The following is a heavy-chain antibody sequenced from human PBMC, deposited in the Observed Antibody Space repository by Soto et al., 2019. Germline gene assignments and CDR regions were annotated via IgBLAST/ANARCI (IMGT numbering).Heavy chain of an antibody. D-gene: IGHD6-13*01. CDR3: ARDRRGRADGFIYYYGMEV. J-gene: IGHJ6*02. Sequence: QVQLQESGPGLMKPSGTLSLICSVSGESVGRGTNYWSWVRQAPGRGLEWIGYIFDAATAIYNPSFESRVSIALDAAKNQVSLKLTSVTAAATAFYYCARDRRGRADGFIYYYGMEVWGQGTSVTVSS. CDR1: GESVGRGTNY. V-gene: IGHV4-61*01. CDR2: IFDAATA.